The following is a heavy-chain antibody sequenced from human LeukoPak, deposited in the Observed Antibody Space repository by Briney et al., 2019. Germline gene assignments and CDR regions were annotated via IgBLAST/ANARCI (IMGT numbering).Heavy chain of an antibody. CDR1: GYSISSGYY. D-gene: IGHD2-8*01. CDR2: LYHSGNS. J-gene: IGHJ4*02. V-gene: IGHV4-38-2*02. Sequence: SETLSLTCTVSGYSISSGYYWGWIRQPPGKGLEWIGSLYHSGNSYYNPSLKSRATISVDKSKNQFSLKLSSVTAADTAVYYCARGRSNGWFYWGQGTLVTVSS. CDR3: ARGRSNGWFY.